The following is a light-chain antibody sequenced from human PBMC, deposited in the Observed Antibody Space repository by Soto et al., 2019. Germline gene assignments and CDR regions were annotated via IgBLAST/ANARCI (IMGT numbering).Light chain of an antibody. Sequence: QSALTQPASVSGSPGQSITISCTGTSSDFGSYNLVSWYQHHPGTAPKLIIYEVTKRPSGVSNRFSASKSGNTASLTISGLQAEDDADYYCCSYAPTRNSYVFGSGTKLTVL. CDR2: EVT. CDR1: SSDFGSYNL. CDR3: CSYAPTRNSYV. V-gene: IGLV2-23*02. J-gene: IGLJ1*01.